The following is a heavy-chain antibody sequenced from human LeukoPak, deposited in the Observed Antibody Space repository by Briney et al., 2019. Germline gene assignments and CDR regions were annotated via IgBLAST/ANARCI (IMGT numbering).Heavy chain of an antibody. CDR2: IYHSGST. CDR1: GYSISSGYY. D-gene: IGHD1-26*01. V-gene: IGHV4-38-2*02. Sequence: SETLSLTCTVSGYSISSGYYWGWIRQPPGKGLEWIGSIYHSGSTYYNPSLKSRVTISVDTSKNQFSLKLSSVTAADTAVYYCARVGIDPYYYYYYYMDVWGKGTTVTISS. CDR3: ARVGIDPYYYYYYYMDV. J-gene: IGHJ6*03.